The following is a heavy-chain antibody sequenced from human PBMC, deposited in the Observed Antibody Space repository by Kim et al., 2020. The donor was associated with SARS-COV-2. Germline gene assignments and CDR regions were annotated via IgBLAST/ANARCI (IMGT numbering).Heavy chain of an antibody. CDR2: IYYSGST. D-gene: IGHD6-19*01. V-gene: IGHV4-39*02. J-gene: IGHJ6*02. CDR1: GGSISSSSYY. Sequence: SETLSLTCTVSGGSISSSSYYWGWIRQPPGKGLEWIGSIYYSGSTYYNPSLKSRVTISVDTSKNQFSLKLSSVTAADTAVYYCARDRWLVRQPYGMHVWGQGTTVTVS. CDR3: ARDRWLVRQPYGMHV.